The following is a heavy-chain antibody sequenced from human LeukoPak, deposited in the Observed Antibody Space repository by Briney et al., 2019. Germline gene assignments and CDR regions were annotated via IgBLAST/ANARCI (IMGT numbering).Heavy chain of an antibody. CDR3: ARGGGSSGRCGYFDY. V-gene: IGHV3-30-3*01. Sequence: PGGSLRLSCVASGFNLRTYVMHWVRQAPGEGLEWVAGISSDGNSKHYAASVKDRFTISRDTSKDTLYLQINTLGPEDTAIFYCARGGGSSGRCGYFDYWGQGTLVTVSS. CDR2: ISSDGNSK. D-gene: IGHD3-22*01. J-gene: IGHJ4*02. CDR1: GFNLRTYV.